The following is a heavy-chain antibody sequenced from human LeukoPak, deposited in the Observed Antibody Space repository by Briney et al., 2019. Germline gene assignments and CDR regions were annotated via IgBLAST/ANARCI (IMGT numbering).Heavy chain of an antibody. V-gene: IGHV3-11*01. Sequence: GESLRLSCAASGFTFSGYALSWVRQAPGKGLEWVSYISSSGSTIYYADSVKSRFTISRDNAKNSLYLQMNSLRAEDTAVYYCARDLWVPVLRYFDWSHPSWFDPWGQGTLVTVSS. CDR1: GFTFSGYA. D-gene: IGHD3-9*01. CDR3: ARDLWVPVLRYFDWSHPSWFDP. CDR2: ISSSGSTI. J-gene: IGHJ5*02.